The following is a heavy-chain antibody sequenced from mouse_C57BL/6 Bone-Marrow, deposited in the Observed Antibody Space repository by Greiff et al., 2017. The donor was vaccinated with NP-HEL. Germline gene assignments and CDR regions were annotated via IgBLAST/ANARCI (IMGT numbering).Heavy chain of an antibody. J-gene: IGHJ2*01. CDR3: ARRVYYSNYFDY. V-gene: IGHV1-22*01. D-gene: IGHD2-5*01. CDR1: GYTFTDYN. CDR2: INPNNGGT. Sequence: VQLQQSGPELVKPGASVKMSCKASGYTFTDYNMHWVKQSHGKSLEWIGYINPNNGGTSSNQQFKGKATLTVNKSSSTAYMELRSLTSEDSAVYYCARRVYYSNYFDYWGQGTTLTVSS.